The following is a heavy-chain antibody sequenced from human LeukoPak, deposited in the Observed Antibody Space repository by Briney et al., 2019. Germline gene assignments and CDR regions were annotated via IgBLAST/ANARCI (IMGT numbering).Heavy chain of an antibody. CDR3: ARVAEAYYDILTGYMGGAFDI. CDR2: ISYDGSNK. D-gene: IGHD3-9*01. CDR1: GFTFSDYY. V-gene: IGHV3-30*03. Sequence: PGGSLRLSCAASGFTFSDYYMSWIRQAPGKGLEWVAVISYDGSNKYYADSVKGRFTISRDNSKNMLYVQMNSLRAEDTAVYYCARVAEAYYDILTGYMGGAFDIWGQGTMVTVSS. J-gene: IGHJ3*02.